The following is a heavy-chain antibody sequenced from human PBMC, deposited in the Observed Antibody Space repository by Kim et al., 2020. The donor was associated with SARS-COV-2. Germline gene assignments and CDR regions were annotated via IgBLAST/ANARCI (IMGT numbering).Heavy chain of an antibody. Sequence: SETLSLTCTVSGGSISSYYWTWIRQPPGKGLEWIGYIYYSGSTNYNPSLKSRVTISLDTSKNQFSLKLSSVTAADTAVYYCARVANGDYDRYFDLWGRGTLVNVSS. D-gene: IGHD4-17*01. V-gene: IGHV4-59*01. CDR2: IYYSGST. CDR3: ARVANGDYDRYFDL. CDR1: GGSISSYY. J-gene: IGHJ2*01.